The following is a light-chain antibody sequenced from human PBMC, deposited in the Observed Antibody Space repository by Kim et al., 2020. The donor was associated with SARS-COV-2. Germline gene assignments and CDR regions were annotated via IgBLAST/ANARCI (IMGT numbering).Light chain of an antibody. J-gene: IGLJ2*01. CDR1: TGAVTSGHY. V-gene: IGLV7-46*01. CDR3: LLSYSGALVV. CDR2: DTN. Sequence: GGTVTLACGYSTGAVTSGHYAYWFQQKPGQAPRTLIYDTNNRHSWTPARFSGSLLGGKAALTLSGAQPEDEADYYCLLSYSGALVVFGGGTQLTVL.